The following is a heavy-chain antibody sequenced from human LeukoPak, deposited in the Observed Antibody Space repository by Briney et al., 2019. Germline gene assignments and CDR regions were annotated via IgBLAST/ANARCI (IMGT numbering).Heavy chain of an antibody. CDR2: MNPNSGNT. D-gene: IGHD4-23*01. J-gene: IGHJ4*02. CDR3: ARVDGNPANFDY. CDR1: GYTFTSYD. Sequence: GASVKVSCKASGYTFTSYDINWVRQATGQGLEWMGWMNPNSGNTGYAQKFQGRVTMTRNTSISTAYMELSSLRSEDTAVYDCARVDGNPANFDYWGQGTLVTVSS. V-gene: IGHV1-8*01.